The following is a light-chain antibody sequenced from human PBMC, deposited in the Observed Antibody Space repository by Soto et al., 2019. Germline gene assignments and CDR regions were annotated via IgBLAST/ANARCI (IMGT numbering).Light chain of an antibody. Sequence: EIVFTQSPGTLSLSPGERATLSCRASQSVSSSYLAWYQQKPGQAPRLLIYGASSRATGIPDRFSGSGSGTDFTLTISRLEPEDFAVYYCQQYGSSPDPFGQGTRLEIK. J-gene: IGKJ5*01. CDR3: QQYGSSPDP. CDR2: GAS. V-gene: IGKV3-20*01. CDR1: QSVSSSY.